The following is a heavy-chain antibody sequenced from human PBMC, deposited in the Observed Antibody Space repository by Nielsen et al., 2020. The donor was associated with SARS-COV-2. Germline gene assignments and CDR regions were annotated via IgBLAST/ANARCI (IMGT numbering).Heavy chain of an antibody. J-gene: IGHJ6*02. Sequence: GESLKISCAASGFTFDDSGMSWVRQAPGKGLEWVAVISYDGSNKYYADSVKGRFTISRDNSKNTLYLQMNSLRAEDTAVYYCARMAEDYYYGMDVWGQGTTVTVSS. D-gene: IGHD1-14*01. CDR2: ISYDGSNK. CDR1: GFTFDDSG. CDR3: ARMAEDYYYGMDV. V-gene: IGHV3-30*03.